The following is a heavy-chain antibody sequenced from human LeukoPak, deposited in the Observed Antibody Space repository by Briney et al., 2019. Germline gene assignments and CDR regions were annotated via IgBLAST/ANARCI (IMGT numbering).Heavy chain of an antibody. CDR3: ARAPRVDYMDV. V-gene: IGHV3-7*01. Sequence: TGGSLRLSCAASGFTFSSYWMRWVRQAPGKGLEWVANIKQDGSEKYYVDSVKGRFTISRDNAKNSLYLQMNSLRAEDTAVYYCARAPRVDYMDVWGKGTTVTVSS. J-gene: IGHJ6*03. CDR1: GFTFSSYW. CDR2: IKQDGSEK. D-gene: IGHD2-15*01.